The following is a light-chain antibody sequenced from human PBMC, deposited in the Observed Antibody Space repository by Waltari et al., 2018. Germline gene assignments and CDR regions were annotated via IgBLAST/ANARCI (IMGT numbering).Light chain of an antibody. CDR1: QSVNSF. CDR2: DAS. J-gene: IGKJ2*01. CDR3: QQRANWPYT. V-gene: IGKV3-11*01. Sequence: EVVLTQSPATLSLSPGERATLSCRASQSVNSFLAWYQQKPGQAPRLLIYDASNSATGIPARFSGSASGTDFTLTISSLEPEDFAVYYCQQRANWPYTFGRGTELEIK.